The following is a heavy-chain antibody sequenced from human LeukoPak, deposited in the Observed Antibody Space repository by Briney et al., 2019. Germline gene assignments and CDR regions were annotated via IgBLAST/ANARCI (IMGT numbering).Heavy chain of an antibody. CDR1: GFTFSSYA. CDR3: ARGKRITIRYYYYMDV. Sequence: GGSLILSCAASGFTFSSYAMHWVRQAPGKGLEGVAVISYDGSNKYYADSVKGRFTISRDNSKNTLYLQMNSLRAEDTAVYYCARGKRITIRYYYYMDVWGKGTTVTVSS. CDR2: ISYDGSNK. D-gene: IGHD3-3*01. V-gene: IGHV3-30*04. J-gene: IGHJ6*03.